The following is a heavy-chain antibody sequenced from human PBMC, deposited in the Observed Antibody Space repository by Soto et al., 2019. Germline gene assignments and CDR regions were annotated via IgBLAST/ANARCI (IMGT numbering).Heavy chain of an antibody. D-gene: IGHD6-13*01. J-gene: IGHJ6*02. V-gene: IGHV4-31*03. Sequence: SETLSLTCTVSGGSISSGGYYWSWIRQHPGRGLEWIGYIYYSGSTYYNPSLKSRVTISVDTSKNQFSLKLSSVTAADTAVYYCARGRQPDYYYYYGMDVWGQGTTVTVPS. CDR3: ARGRQPDYYYYYGMDV. CDR1: GGSISSGGYY. CDR2: IYYSGST.